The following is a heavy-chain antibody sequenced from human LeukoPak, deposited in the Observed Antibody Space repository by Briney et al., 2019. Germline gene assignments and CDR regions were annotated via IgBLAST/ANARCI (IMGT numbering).Heavy chain of an antibody. D-gene: IGHD3-10*01. CDR3: ARDLLPGENAFDI. CDR1: GGSISSYY. J-gene: IGHJ3*02. Sequence: SETLSLTCTVSGGSISSYYWSWIRQPPGKGLEWIGYIYYSGSTNYNPSLKSRVTISVDTSKNQFFLKLSSVTAADTAVYYCARDLLPGENAFDIWGQGTMVTVSS. CDR2: IYYSGST. V-gene: IGHV4-59*01.